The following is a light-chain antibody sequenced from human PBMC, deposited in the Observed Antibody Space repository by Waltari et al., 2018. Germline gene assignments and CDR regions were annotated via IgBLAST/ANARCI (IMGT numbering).Light chain of an antibody. CDR2: DVS. CDR1: SRDIGGYNF. Sequence: QSALTPPPSASGSPGQSVTISCTGTSRDIGGYNFVSGYQHHPGRAPQLLIYDVSKRPSGVPDRFSGSKSGNTASLTVSGLQAEDEGDYYCSSYAGSNNILFGGGTKVTVL. J-gene: IGLJ2*01. V-gene: IGLV2-8*01. CDR3: SSYAGSNNIL.